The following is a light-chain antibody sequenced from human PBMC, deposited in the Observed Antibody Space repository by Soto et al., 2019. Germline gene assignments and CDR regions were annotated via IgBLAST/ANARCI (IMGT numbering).Light chain of an antibody. CDR3: SSYTTSLTYV. J-gene: IGLJ1*01. Sequence: QSVLTQPASVSGSPGQSNTISCTGTSSDVGAYNYVSWYQQHPGKVPKLMIYDVSSRPSGVSDRFSGSKSGNTASLTISGLQAEDEADYYCSSYTTSLTYVFGTGTKLTVL. CDR1: SSDVGAYNY. CDR2: DVS. V-gene: IGLV2-14*03.